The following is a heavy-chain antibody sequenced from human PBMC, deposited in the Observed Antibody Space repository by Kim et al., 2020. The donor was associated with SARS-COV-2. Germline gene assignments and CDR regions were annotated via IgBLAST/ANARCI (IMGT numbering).Heavy chain of an antibody. D-gene: IGHD3-3*01. CDR3: ARASRSTIFGVVTAPGAFDI. Sequence: SETLSLTCTVSGGSISSYYWSWIRQPPGKGLEWIGYISYSGSTNYNPSLKSRVTISVDTSKNQFSLKLSSVTAAYTAVYYCARASRSTIFGVVTAPGAFDIWGQGTMVTVSS. V-gene: IGHV4-59*01. CDR2: ISYSGST. CDR1: GGSISSYY. J-gene: IGHJ3*02.